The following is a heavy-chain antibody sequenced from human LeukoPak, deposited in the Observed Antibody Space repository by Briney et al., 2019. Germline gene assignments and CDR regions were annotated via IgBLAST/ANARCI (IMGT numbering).Heavy chain of an antibody. Sequence: SETLSLTCTVSGGSISSGGYYWSWIRQHPGKGLEWIGYIYYSGSTYYNPSLKSRVTISVDTSKNQFSLKLSSVTAADTAVYYCARETMSGVVVATTDAFDIWGQGTMVTVSS. CDR3: ARETMSGVVVATTDAFDI. D-gene: IGHD5-12*01. V-gene: IGHV4-31*03. J-gene: IGHJ3*02. CDR2: IYYSGST. CDR1: GGSISSGGYY.